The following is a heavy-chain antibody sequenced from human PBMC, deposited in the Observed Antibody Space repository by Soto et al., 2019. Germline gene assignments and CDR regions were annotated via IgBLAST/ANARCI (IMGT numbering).Heavy chain of an antibody. V-gene: IGHV3-48*02. Sequence: PWGSLRLSCAASGFPFNSYSMNWVRQAPGRGLEWVSYIAGGGRTIYYADSVKGRFTISRDDAKSSLYLQMNSLRDDDTAIYYCARDPISGSFDYWGQGTQVTVSS. D-gene: IGHD6-19*01. CDR2: IAGGGRTI. CDR1: GFPFNSYS. CDR3: ARDPISGSFDY. J-gene: IGHJ4*02.